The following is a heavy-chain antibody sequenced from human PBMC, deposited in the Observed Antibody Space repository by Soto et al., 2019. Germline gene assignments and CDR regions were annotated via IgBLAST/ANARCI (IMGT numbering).Heavy chain of an antibody. CDR1: GGTFSSYA. D-gene: IGHD1-26*01. V-gene: IGHV1-69*06. J-gene: IGHJ5*02. CDR3: AHQGWGSGGSWFDP. CDR2: IIPIFGTA. Sequence: ASVKVSCKASGGTFSSYAISWVRQAPGQGLEWMGGIIPIFGTANYAQKFQGRVTITADKSTSTAYMELSSLRSEDTAVYYCAHQGWGSGGSWFDPWGQGTLVTVSS.